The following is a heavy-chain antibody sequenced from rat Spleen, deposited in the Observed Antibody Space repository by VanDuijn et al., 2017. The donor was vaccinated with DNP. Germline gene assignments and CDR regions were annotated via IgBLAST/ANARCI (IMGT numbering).Heavy chain of an antibody. V-gene: IGHV5-7*01. CDR3: AKPDG. Sequence: EVQLVESGGGLVQSGRSLKLSCAASGFTFSDYNMVWVRQAPKKGLEWVATISYDGSSTYYRDSVKGRFTISRDNAKNTLYLQMDSLRSEDTATYYCAKPDGWGQGVMVTVSS. CDR2: ISYDGSST. CDR1: GFTFSDYN. J-gene: IGHJ2*01.